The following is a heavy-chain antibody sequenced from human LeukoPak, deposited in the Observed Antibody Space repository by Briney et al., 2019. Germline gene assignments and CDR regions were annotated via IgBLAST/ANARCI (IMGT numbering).Heavy chain of an antibody. CDR3: ARSRIAAARTPFDY. V-gene: IGHV3-21*01. Sequence: GALRLSCSASGFTFISYSMNWVRRAPGKGLGWVSSISSSSSYIYYADSVKGRFTISRDNAKNSLYLQMNSLRAEDTAVYYCARSRIAAARTPFDYWGQGTLVTVSS. D-gene: IGHD6-13*01. CDR1: GFTFISYS. J-gene: IGHJ4*02. CDR2: ISSSSSYI.